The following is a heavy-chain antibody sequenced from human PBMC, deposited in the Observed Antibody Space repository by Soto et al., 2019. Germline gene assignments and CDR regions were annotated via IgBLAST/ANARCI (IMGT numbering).Heavy chain of an antibody. CDR3: ASGVFGLVSPVIGGY. CDR1: GFTFSSYS. CDR2: ISRTSNYI. J-gene: IGHJ4*02. V-gene: IGHV3-21*01. Sequence: LRLSCAASGFTFSSYSMNWVRQAPGKGLEWVSSISRTSNYIYYTDSVKGRFTISRDNAKNSIYLQMNSLRAEDTATYYCASGVFGLVSPVIGGYWGQGTLVTVSS. D-gene: IGHD3-3*01.